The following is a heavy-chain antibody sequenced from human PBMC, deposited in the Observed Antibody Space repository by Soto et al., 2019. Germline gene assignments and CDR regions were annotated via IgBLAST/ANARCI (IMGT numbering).Heavy chain of an antibody. CDR2: ISYDGSNK. D-gene: IGHD1-26*01. V-gene: IGHV3-30*18. CDR1: GFTFSSYG. J-gene: IGHJ6*02. Sequence: PGGSLRLSCAASGFTFSSYGMHWFRQAPGKGLEWVAVISYDGSNKYYADSVKGRFTISRDNSKNTLYLQMNSLRAEGTAVYYCAKDVVVGATTGLGDYYYYYGMDVWGQGTTVTVSS. CDR3: AKDVVVGATTGLGDYYYYYGMDV.